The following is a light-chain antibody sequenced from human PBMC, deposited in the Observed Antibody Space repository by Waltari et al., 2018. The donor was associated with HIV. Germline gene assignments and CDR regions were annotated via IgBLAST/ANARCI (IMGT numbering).Light chain of an antibody. V-gene: IGKV1-9*01. Sequence: DIQLTQSPSFLSASVGDRVTITCRASQDINNYLACYQQQPGKTPKLLIDAASTLQRGVPSRFSGVGSGTQFTLTISSLQPEDFATYYCQQMKAYPLTFGGGTKVEIK. J-gene: IGKJ4*01. CDR2: AAS. CDR1: QDINNY. CDR3: QQMKAYPLT.